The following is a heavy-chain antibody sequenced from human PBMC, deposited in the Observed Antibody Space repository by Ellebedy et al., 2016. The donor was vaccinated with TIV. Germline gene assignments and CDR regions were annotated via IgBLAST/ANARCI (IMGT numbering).Heavy chain of an antibody. Sequence: ASVKVSCXASGYTFTSYYMHWVRQAPGQGLEWMGIINPSGGSTSYAQKFQGRVTMTRDTSTSTVYMELSSLRSEDTAVYYCAGGVVAGTGDIWGQGTMVTVSS. CDR1: GYTFTSYY. CDR3: AGGVVAGTGDI. V-gene: IGHV1-46*01. CDR2: INPSGGST. J-gene: IGHJ3*02. D-gene: IGHD6-19*01.